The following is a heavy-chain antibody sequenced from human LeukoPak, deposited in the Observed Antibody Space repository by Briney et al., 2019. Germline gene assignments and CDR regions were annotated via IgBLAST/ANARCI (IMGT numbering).Heavy chain of an antibody. Sequence: GGSLRLSCAASGFTFSSYAMSWVRQAPGKGLEWVSAISISGGSTYYAGSVKGRFTISRDKSKNTLYLQMNTLRAEDTAIYYCAKGIQWELPLEYWGQGTLDTVSS. J-gene: IGHJ4*02. V-gene: IGHV3-23*01. D-gene: IGHD1-26*01. CDR2: ISISGGST. CDR3: AKGIQWELPLEY. CDR1: GFTFSSYA.